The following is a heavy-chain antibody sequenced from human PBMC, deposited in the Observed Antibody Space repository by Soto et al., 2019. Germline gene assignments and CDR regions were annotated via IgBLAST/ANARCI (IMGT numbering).Heavy chain of an antibody. CDR3: ASYYHGSGSYCGVDS. CDR2: IIPTFGPA. CDR1: GGTFSSYA. D-gene: IGHD3-10*01. Sequence: QVQLVQSGAEMKKPGSSVKVSCKAAGGTFSSYAIIWVRQAPGQGLEWMGGIIPTFGPAQYTQKFQGRVTITADESTRTAYMELGSLGSADTAVYYCASYYHGSGSYCGVDSWGQGTLVTVSS. V-gene: IGHV1-69*01. J-gene: IGHJ4*02.